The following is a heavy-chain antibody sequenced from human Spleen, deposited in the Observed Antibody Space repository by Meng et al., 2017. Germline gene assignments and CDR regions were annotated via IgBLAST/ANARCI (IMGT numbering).Heavy chain of an antibody. J-gene: IGHJ4*02. Sequence: ASVKVSCKPSGYNFPDYWLHWVRRAPGQGLEWMGRIDPKSGDTHYAQRFQGRVTMTGDTYISTAYMELSGLRSGDTDMYYCARDEDISAAGKLFGDYWGQGTLVTGSS. V-gene: IGHV1-2*05. CDR1: GYNFPDYW. D-gene: IGHD6-13*01. CDR3: ARDEDISAAGKLFGDY. CDR2: IDPKSGDT.